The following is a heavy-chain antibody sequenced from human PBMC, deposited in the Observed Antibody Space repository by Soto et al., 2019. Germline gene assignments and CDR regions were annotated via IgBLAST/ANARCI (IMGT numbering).Heavy chain of an antibody. CDR2: VSGSGGGT. D-gene: IGHD5-18*01. Sequence: GGSLRLSCAASGFPFSNYAMNWVRQAPGKGLEWVSAVSGSGGGTYYADSVKARFTISRDNSKNSLYLQMNSLRAEDTAVYYCAKAGYPYPYALDVWGQGTTVTVSS. V-gene: IGHV3-23*01. CDR3: AKAGYPYPYALDV. J-gene: IGHJ6*02. CDR1: GFPFSNYA.